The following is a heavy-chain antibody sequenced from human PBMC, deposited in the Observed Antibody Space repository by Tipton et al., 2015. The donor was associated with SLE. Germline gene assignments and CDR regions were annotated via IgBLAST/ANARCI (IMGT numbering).Heavy chain of an antibody. CDR1: EFSFSNFV. J-gene: IGHJ3*02. Sequence: SLRLSCAASEFSFSNFVMNWVRQAPGKGLEWVSFIYSSGGTDYADSVKGRFTISIDNSENTLYLQMNSLRAEDTALYYCAAAGPGGPFDMWGQGTMVTVSS. V-gene: IGHV3-66*02. CDR3: AAAGPGGPFDM. D-gene: IGHD6-13*01. CDR2: IYSSGGT.